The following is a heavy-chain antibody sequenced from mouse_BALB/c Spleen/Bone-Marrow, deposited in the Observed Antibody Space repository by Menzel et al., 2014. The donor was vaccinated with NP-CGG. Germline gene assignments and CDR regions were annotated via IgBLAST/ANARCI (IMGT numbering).Heavy chain of an antibody. CDR1: GYTFTSYW. V-gene: IGHV1S127*01. J-gene: IGHJ3*01. CDR2: IDPSDSYT. CDR3: TRMWAY. Sequence: QVHLQQSGAALVKPGASVKMSCKASGYTFTSYWMHWVKQRPGQGLEWIGTIDPSDSYTSYNQKFKGKATLTVDTSSSTAYMQLSSLTSEDSAVYYCTRMWAYWGQGTLVTVSA.